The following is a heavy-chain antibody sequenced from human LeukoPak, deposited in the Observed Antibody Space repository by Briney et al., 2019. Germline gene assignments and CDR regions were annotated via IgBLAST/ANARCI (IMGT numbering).Heavy chain of an antibody. CDR3: ARYDVWGTYRAFDY. J-gene: IGHJ4*02. CDR2: IYHSGST. CDR1: GYSISSGYY. D-gene: IGHD3-16*02. V-gene: IGHV4-38-2*02. Sequence: SETLSLTCSVSGYSISSGYYWGWIRQPPGRGLEWIGTIYHSGSTYYNPSLKSRVTISVDTSKNQFSLKLSSVTAADTAVYYCARYDVWGTYRAFDYWGQGTLVTVSS.